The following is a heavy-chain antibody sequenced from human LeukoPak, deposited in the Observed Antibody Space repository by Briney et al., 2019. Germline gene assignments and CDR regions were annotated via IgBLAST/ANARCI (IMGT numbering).Heavy chain of an antibody. CDR1: GYTFTGYY. J-gene: IGHJ4*02. Sequence: ASVTLSCMASGYTFTGYYMHWVRQAPGQGLEWLGWIKPNSGGTNYAQKFQGRVTMTRDTSISTDYMELSRLRSDDTAVYYCARGVVVPAACSSIDYWGQGTLVTVSS. CDR2: IKPNSGGT. CDR3: ARGVVVPAACSSIDY. V-gene: IGHV1-2*02. D-gene: IGHD2-2*01.